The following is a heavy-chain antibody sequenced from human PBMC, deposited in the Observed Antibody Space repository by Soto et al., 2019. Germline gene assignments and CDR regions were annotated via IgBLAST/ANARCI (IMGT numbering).Heavy chain of an antibody. CDR3: AKKHESSGFHTCDY. CDR2: ITGSAGST. Sequence: LRLSCAASGFTFSRNAMSWVRQAPGKGLEWVSSITGSAGSTYYADSVKGRFTISRDNSKNTLYLQVNSLRAEDTAVYYCAKKHESSGFHTCDYWGQGTLVTVSS. V-gene: IGHV3-23*01. D-gene: IGHD3-22*01. J-gene: IGHJ4*02. CDR1: GFTFSRNA.